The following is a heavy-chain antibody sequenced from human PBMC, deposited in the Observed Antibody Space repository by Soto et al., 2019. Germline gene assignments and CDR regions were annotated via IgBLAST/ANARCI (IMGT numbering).Heavy chain of an antibody. CDR3: ARDMAAADRWEGRFWFAP. V-gene: IGHV1-46*01. D-gene: IGHD6-25*01. J-gene: IGHJ5*02. CDR2: INADGGRT. Sequence: VQLLQSGAEVREPGASAMLSCKTSGYAFTMFYMSWVRQAPGQGLEWLGTINADGGRTTYAQNFQGRLTMTCETSTGTIYMELSSLKSDDTAVYYCARDMAAADRWEGRFWFAPWGQGALVTVSS. CDR1: GYAFTMFY.